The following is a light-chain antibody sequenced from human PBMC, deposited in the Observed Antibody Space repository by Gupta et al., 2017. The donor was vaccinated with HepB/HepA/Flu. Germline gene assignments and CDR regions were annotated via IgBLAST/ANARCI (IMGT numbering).Light chain of an antibody. CDR3: QQDDRWPMI. CDR1: QNVGTN. CDR2: GGS. J-gene: IGKJ3*01. Sequence: DTVVTQSPIILSVSPGDRVTLSCRTSQNVGTNLAWYQQQGGQAPRLLVFGGSSRATGIPARFIGSGSETEFSLIISSLQSEDFALYCCQQDDRWPMIFGWGTTV. V-gene: IGKV3-15*01.